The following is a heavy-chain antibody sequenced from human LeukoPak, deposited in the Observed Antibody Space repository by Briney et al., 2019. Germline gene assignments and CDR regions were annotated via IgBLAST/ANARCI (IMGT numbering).Heavy chain of an antibody. CDR1: GGTFSSYA. Sequence: SVKVSCKASGGTFSSYAISWVRQAPRQGLEWMGGIIPIFGTANYAQKFQGRVTITTDESTSTAYMELSSLRSEDTAVYYCARGGSTTVTTKGSPFDPWGQGTLVTVSS. CDR3: ARGGSTTVTTKGSPFDP. CDR2: IIPIFGTA. V-gene: IGHV1-69*05. D-gene: IGHD4-11*01. J-gene: IGHJ5*02.